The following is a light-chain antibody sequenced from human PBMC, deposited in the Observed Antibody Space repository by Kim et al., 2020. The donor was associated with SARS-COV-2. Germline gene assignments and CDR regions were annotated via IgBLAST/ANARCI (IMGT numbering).Light chain of an antibody. CDR2: TAS. CDR3: LQDYTYPRT. V-gene: IGKV1-6*01. J-gene: IGKJ1*01. Sequence: AIQMTQSPSSLSASVGDRVTITCRASQGIGDDLGWYQQKPGKAPKLLIHTASTLHSGVPSRFSGSGFGTDFTLTISSLQPEDFATYYCLQDYTYPRTFGQGTKVDIK. CDR1: QGIGDD.